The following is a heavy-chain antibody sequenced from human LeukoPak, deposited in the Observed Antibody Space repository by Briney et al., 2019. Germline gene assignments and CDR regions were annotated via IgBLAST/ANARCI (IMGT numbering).Heavy chain of an antibody. D-gene: IGHD6-13*01. Sequence: PSETLSLTCTVSGGPISSTNNYWGWIRQPPGKGLEWIGSIYSSGGTYYNPSLKRRVTMSVDTSKNQFSLKLSSVTAADTAVYYCARGTDDASSWGFFDYWGQGTLVTVSS. CDR2: IYSSGGT. CDR3: ARGTDDASSWGFFDY. J-gene: IGHJ4*02. V-gene: IGHV4-39*07. CDR1: GGPISSTNNY.